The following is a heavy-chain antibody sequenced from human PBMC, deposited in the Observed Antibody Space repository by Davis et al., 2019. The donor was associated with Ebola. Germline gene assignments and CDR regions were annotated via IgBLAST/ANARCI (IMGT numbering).Heavy chain of an antibody. V-gene: IGHV1-69*13. J-gene: IGHJ4*02. CDR3: ARASFGYNSGWYADY. Sequence: AASVKVSCKASGYTFTSYYMHWVRQAPGQGLEWMGGIIPIFGTANYAQKFQGRVTITADESTSTAYMELSSLRSEDTAVYYCARASFGYNSGWYADYWGPGSLVTVSS. CDR1: GYTFTSYY. D-gene: IGHD6-19*01. CDR2: IIPIFGTA.